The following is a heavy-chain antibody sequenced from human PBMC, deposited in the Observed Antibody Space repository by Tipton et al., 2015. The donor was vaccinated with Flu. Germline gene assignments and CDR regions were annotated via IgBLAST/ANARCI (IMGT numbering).Heavy chain of an antibody. CDR2: INTDGSDI. CDR1: GFTFSSYW. J-gene: IGHJ4*02. CDR3: AKDLWFGEAALGY. D-gene: IGHD3-10*01. V-gene: IGHV3-74*01. Sequence: GSLRLSCAGPGFTFSSYWMHWVRQAPGKGLEWVSRINTDGSDISYADSVKGRFTVSRDNAKYTVYLQMIGLRVEDTAVYFCAKDLWFGEAALGYWGQGTLVTVSS.